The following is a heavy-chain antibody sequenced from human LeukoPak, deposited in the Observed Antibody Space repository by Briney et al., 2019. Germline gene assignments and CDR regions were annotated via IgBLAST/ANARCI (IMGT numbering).Heavy chain of an antibody. Sequence: SETLSLTCTVSGGSISSSNYYWGRIRQPPGKGLEWIGSIYYSGSTYYNPSLKSRVTISVDTSKNQFSLKLSSVTAADTAVYYCARRRIVATIDYWGQGTLVTVSS. V-gene: IGHV4-39*01. CDR3: ARRRIVATIDY. CDR1: GGSISSSNYY. J-gene: IGHJ4*02. CDR2: IYYSGST. D-gene: IGHD5-12*01.